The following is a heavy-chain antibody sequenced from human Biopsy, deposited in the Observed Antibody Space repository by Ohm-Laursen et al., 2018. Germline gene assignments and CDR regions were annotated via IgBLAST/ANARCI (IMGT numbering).Heavy chain of an antibody. Sequence: SETLSLTCSVSGGSISSGGSYWSWIRPPPGKGLEWIGYIDYRGSPKSNPSLRSRVTMSIDTSRNQFSLKLTSVTAADTAVYYCAKHGSGWTGDDAFHIWGQGTMVTVSS. J-gene: IGHJ3*02. D-gene: IGHD6-19*01. CDR3: AKHGSGWTGDDAFHI. V-gene: IGHV4-61*08. CDR2: IDYRGSP. CDR1: GGSISSGGSY.